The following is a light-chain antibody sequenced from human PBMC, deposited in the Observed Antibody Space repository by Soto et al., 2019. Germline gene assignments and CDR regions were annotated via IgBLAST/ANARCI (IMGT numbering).Light chain of an antibody. V-gene: IGKV1-5*03. J-gene: IGKJ1*01. Sequence: DIQMTQSPSTLSASVGDRVTITCRASESISTYLAWYQQKPGKAPNLLIYKASTLQSGVPSRFSGSGSGTEFTLTISSLQPDDFANYYCQQYNNHWAFGQGTKVEIK. CDR1: ESISTY. CDR2: KAS. CDR3: QQYNNHWA.